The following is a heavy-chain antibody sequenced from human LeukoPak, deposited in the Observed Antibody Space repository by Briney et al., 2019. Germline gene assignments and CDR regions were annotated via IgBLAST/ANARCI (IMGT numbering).Heavy chain of an antibody. V-gene: IGHV3-30*04. Sequence: GGSPRLSCAASGFTFSSYAMHWVRQAPGKGLEWVAVISYDGSNKYYADSVKGRFTISRDNSKNTLYLQMNSLRAEDTAVYYCARDRNLGYCSSTSCSKLGNWFDPWGQGTLVTVSS. J-gene: IGHJ5*02. CDR2: ISYDGSNK. CDR3: ARDRNLGYCSSTSCSKLGNWFDP. D-gene: IGHD2-2*01. CDR1: GFTFSSYA.